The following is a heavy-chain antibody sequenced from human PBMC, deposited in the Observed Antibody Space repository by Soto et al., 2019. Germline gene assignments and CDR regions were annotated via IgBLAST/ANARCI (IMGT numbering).Heavy chain of an antibody. CDR3: AGTSSSPAPEFDY. D-gene: IGHD6-6*01. Sequence: QVPLAQSGAEVKKPGASVKVSCKASGYTFTSYGISWVRQAPGQGLELMGWISAYNGNTNYAQKLQGRVTMTTDTSTSVADMELRILRSDDRAVYYCAGTSSSPAPEFDYWGQGNLVNVSS. CDR1: GYTFTSYG. V-gene: IGHV1-18*01. J-gene: IGHJ4*02. CDR2: ISAYNGNT.